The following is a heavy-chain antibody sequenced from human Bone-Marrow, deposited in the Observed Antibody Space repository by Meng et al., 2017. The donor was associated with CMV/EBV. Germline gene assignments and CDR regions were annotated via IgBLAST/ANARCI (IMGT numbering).Heavy chain of an antibody. J-gene: IGHJ4*02. V-gene: IGHV3-48*04. Sequence: GESLKISCAASGFTFSSYSMNWVRQAPGKGLEWVSYISSGSNTIYYADSVKGRFTVSRDNAKNSLYLQMNSLRAEDTAVYYCARGGGRYSGDYWGQGTRVTGSS. D-gene: IGHD1-26*01. CDR3: ARGGGRYSGDY. CDR2: ISSGSNTI. CDR1: GFTFSSYS.